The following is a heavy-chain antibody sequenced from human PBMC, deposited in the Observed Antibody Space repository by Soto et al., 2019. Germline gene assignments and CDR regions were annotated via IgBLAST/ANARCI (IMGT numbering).Heavy chain of an antibody. D-gene: IGHD2-15*01. J-gene: IGHJ4*02. Sequence: QLQLQESGSGLVKPSQTLSLTCAVSGGSISSGGYSWSWIRQPPGKGLEWIGYIYHSGSTYYNPSLKSRVTISVDRSKNQFSLKLSSVTAADTAVYYCASEDGGNFDYWGQGTLVTVSS. CDR3: ASEDGGNFDY. CDR2: IYHSGST. V-gene: IGHV4-30-2*01. CDR1: GGSISSGGYS.